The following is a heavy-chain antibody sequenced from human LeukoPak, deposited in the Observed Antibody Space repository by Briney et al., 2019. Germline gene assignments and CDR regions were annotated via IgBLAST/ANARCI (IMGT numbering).Heavy chain of an antibody. CDR2: IYYSGST. Sequence: PSETLSLTCTVSGGSISSGDYYWSWIRQPPGKGLEWIGYIYYSGSTYYNPSLKSRVTKSVDTSKNQFSLKLSSVTAADTAVYYCARGVAGIPFDYWGQGTLVTVSS. CDR1: GGSISSGDYY. V-gene: IGHV4-30-4*01. D-gene: IGHD2-15*01. CDR3: ARGVAGIPFDY. J-gene: IGHJ4*02.